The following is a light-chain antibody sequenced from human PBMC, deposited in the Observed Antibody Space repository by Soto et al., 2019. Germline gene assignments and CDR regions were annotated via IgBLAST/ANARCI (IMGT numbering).Light chain of an antibody. J-gene: IGLJ2*01. Sequence: QSVLTQPPSASGTPGQRVTISCSGSNSNIGSIYVYWYQHLPGTAPKLLIYKNNQRPSGVPDRFSGSKSGTSASLAISGLRSEDEADYYCASWDDSLSGWVFGGGTKLTVL. CDR1: NSNIGSIY. CDR2: KNN. V-gene: IGLV1-47*01. CDR3: ASWDDSLSGWV.